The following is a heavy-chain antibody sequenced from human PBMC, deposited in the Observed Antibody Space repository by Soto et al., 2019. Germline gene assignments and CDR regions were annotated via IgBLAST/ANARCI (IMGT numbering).Heavy chain of an antibody. J-gene: IGHJ5*02. CDR2: ISYDGSNK. V-gene: IGHV3-30-3*01. D-gene: IGHD2-2*01. Sequence: QVQLVESGGGVVQPGRSLRLSCAASGFTFSSYAMHWVRQAPGKGLEWVAVISYDGSNKYYADSVKGRFTISRDNSKNTLYLKMNSLRAEDTAVYYCARDLSDCSSTSCHFNWFDPWGQGTLVTVSS. CDR1: GFTFSSYA. CDR3: ARDLSDCSSTSCHFNWFDP.